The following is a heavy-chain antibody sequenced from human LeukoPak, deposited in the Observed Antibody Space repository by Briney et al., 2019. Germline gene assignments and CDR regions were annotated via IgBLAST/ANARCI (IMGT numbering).Heavy chain of an antibody. CDR1: GGSISSSSYS. CDR3: ARHKMVVVVVAATQSLWFDP. V-gene: IGHV4-39*01. D-gene: IGHD2-15*01. J-gene: IGHJ5*02. Sequence: PSETLSLTCTVSGGSISSSSYSWGWMRQPPRKGLEWSGSIYYSGSTYYSPSLKSRVTISVDTSKNKFSLKLCSVTAADTAVYYCARHKMVVVVVAATQSLWFDPWGQGTLVTVSS. CDR2: IYYSGST.